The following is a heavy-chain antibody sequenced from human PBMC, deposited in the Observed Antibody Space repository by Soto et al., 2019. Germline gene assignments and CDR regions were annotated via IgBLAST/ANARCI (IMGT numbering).Heavy chain of an antibody. CDR2: IKQDGSEK. Sequence: EVQLVESGGGLVQPGGSLRLSCVVSGFTFSNSWMHWVRQAPGKGLEWVANIKQDGSEKHYVDSVKGRFTISSDNAKNSLSLQMNSLRAEDTAVYHCVAGVGWNFDLWGRGTLVTVSS. CDR1: GFTFSNSW. V-gene: IGHV3-7*01. CDR3: VAGVGWNFDL. D-gene: IGHD6-19*01. J-gene: IGHJ2*01.